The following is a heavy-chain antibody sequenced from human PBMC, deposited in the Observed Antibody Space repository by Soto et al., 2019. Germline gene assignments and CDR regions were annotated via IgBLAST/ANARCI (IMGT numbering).Heavy chain of an antibody. D-gene: IGHD3-22*01. CDR2: ISNDGSST. V-gene: IGHV3-74*01. J-gene: IGHJ4*02. CDR1: GFTLNSFF. CDR3: ARVDSRPDITAYRAFDL. Sequence: PGGSLRLSCAASGFTLNSFFMHWVPQAPGKGLMWVSRISNDGSSTTYADSVKGRFTISRDNARNTLYLQLDSLRAEDTAVYFCARVDSRPDITAYRAFDLWGQGT.